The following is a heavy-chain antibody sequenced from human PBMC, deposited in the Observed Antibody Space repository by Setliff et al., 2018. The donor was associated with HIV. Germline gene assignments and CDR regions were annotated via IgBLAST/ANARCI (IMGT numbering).Heavy chain of an antibody. V-gene: IGHV4-59*01. CDR2: IYTSGST. J-gene: IGHJ3*02. CDR1: IDSISSYY. Sequence: PSETLSLTCTVSIDSISSYYWSRIRQPPGKGLEWIGYIYTSGSTKYNPSLKSRVTISLDTSKNQFSLNLSSVTAADTAVYYCARGEEDDTFDIWGHGTMVTVSS. CDR3: ARGEEDDTFDI.